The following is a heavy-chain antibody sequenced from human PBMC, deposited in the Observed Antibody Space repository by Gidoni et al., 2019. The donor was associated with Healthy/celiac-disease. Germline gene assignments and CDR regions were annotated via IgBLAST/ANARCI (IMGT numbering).Heavy chain of an antibody. Sequence: EVQLVESGGGLVQPGGSLRLSCPASGFTFSSYDMHWVRQATGKGLEWVSAIGTAGDTYYPGSVKGRFTISRENAKNSLYLQMNSLRAGDTAVYYCARGCRYYGSGSYYTWFDPWGQGTLVTVSS. J-gene: IGHJ5*02. CDR1: GFTFSSYD. V-gene: IGHV3-13*04. D-gene: IGHD3-10*01. CDR2: IGTAGDT. CDR3: ARGCRYYGSGSYYTWFDP.